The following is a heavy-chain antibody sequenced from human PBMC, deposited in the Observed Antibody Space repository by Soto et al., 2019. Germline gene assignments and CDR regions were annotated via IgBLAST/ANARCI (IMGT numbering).Heavy chain of an antibody. Sequence: PVGSLRLSCVASGFTFSSNWMHWVRRIPGRGLVWVSRINTDGSAMSYVDSVKGRFTISRDNARNTLYLQMNSLRVEDTAVYYCARDGEGFWGQGTLVTVS. D-gene: IGHD2-21*01. J-gene: IGHJ4*02. V-gene: IGHV3-74*01. CDR2: INTDGSAM. CDR1: GFTFSSNW. CDR3: ARDGEGF.